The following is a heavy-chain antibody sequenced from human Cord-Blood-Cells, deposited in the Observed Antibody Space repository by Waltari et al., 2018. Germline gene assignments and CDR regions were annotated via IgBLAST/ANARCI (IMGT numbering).Heavy chain of an antibody. Sequence: VQLVQSGAEVKKPGFSVKVSCKASGGTFSSYAISWVRQAPGQGLEWMGGIIPIFGTANYPQKFQGRVTITADESTSTAYMELSSLRSEDTAVYYCARVVVVTAIPYYYYGMDVWGQGTTVTVSS. CDR2: IIPIFGTA. CDR1: GGTFSSYA. D-gene: IGHD2-21*02. CDR3: ARVVVVTAIPYYYYGMDV. V-gene: IGHV1-69*01. J-gene: IGHJ6*02.